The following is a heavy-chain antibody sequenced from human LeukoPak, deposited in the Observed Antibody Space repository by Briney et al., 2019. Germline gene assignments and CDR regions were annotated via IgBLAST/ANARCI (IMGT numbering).Heavy chain of an antibody. CDR2: INHSGST. Sequence: SETLSLTCAVYGGSFSGYYWSWIGQPPGKGLEWIGEINHSGSTNYNPSLKSRVTISVDTSKNQFSLKLSSVTAADTAVYYCARGYCSSTSCYYYYGMDVWGKGTTVTVSS. J-gene: IGHJ6*04. CDR1: GGSFSGYY. V-gene: IGHV4-34*01. D-gene: IGHD2-2*01. CDR3: ARGYCSSTSCYYYYGMDV.